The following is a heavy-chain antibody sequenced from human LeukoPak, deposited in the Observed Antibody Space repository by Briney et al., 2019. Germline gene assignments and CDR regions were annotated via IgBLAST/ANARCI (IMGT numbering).Heavy chain of an antibody. CDR3: ARDGGITLVRGVIMGDYYYYYMDV. CDR1: GFTFSSYS. J-gene: IGHJ6*03. D-gene: IGHD3-10*01. CDR2: ISSSSSYI. Sequence: PGGSLRLSCAASGFTFSSYSMNWVRQAPGKGLVWVSSISSSSSYIYYADSVKGRFTISRDNAKNSLYLQMNSLRAEDTAVYYCARDGGITLVRGVIMGDYYYYYMDVWGRGTTVTVSS. V-gene: IGHV3-21*01.